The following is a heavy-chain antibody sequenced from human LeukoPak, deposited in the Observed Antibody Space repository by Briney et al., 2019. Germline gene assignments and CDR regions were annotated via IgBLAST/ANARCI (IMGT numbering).Heavy chain of an antibody. J-gene: IGHJ6*03. CDR3: ATVLYYYDSSGYYYHYYYMDV. Sequence: PSETLSLTCTVSGDSISSSRSYWGWIRQPPGKGLEWIGSIYYSGSTHYNPSLKSRVTISVDTSKNQFSLKLSSVTAADTAVYYCATVLYYYDSSGYYYHYYYMDVWGKGTTVTVSS. CDR2: IYYSGST. CDR1: GDSISSSRSY. D-gene: IGHD3-22*01. V-gene: IGHV4-39*07.